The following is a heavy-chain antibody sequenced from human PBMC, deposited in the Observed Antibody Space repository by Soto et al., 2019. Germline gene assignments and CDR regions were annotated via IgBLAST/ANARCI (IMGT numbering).Heavy chain of an antibody. CDR1: GGSFSGYY. D-gene: IGHD3-16*01. CDR2: INHSGST. J-gene: IGHJ5*02. Sequence: PSETLSLTCAVYGGSFSGYYWSWIRQPPGKGLEWIGEINHSGSTNYNPSLKSRVTISVDTSKNQFSLKLSSVTAADTAVYYCARVGGINWFDPWGQGTLVTAPQ. CDR3: ARVGGINWFDP. V-gene: IGHV4-34*01.